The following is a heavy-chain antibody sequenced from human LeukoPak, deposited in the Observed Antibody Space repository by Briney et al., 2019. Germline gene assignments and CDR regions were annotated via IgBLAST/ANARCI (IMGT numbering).Heavy chain of an antibody. CDR2: IWFDGTNT. V-gene: IGHV3-33*06. CDR3: GKGNSGSYYDAFDI. D-gene: IGHD1-26*01. CDR1: GFTFSSYV. J-gene: IGHJ3*02. Sequence: GGSLRLSCAASGFTFSSYVMHWARQAPGKGLEWVALIWFDGTNTYYAESVKGRFTISRDNSENTLYLQMNGLRAEDTAVYYCGKGNSGSYYDAFDIWGQGTMVTVSS.